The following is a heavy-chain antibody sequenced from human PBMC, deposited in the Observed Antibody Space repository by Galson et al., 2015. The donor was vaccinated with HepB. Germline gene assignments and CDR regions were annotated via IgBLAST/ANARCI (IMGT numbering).Heavy chain of an antibody. CDR3: ARSITILGVVNYYYYGMDV. J-gene: IGHJ6*02. D-gene: IGHD3-3*01. Sequence: SVKVSCKASGGTFSSYAISWVRQAPGQGLEWMGGIIPIFGTANYAQKFQGRVTITADESTSTAYMELSSLRSEDTAVYYCARSITILGVVNYYYYGMDVWGQGTTVTVSS. CDR1: GGTFSSYA. V-gene: IGHV1-69*13. CDR2: IIPIFGTA.